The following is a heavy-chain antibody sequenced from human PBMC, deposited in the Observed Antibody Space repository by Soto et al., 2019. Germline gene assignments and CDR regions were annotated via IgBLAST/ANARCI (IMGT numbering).Heavy chain of an antibody. CDR1: NGSITSGNW. V-gene: IGHV4-4*02. CDR2: IYQTGST. CDR3: ARVWGALAPIAGWFGP. J-gene: IGHJ5*02. D-gene: IGHD3-16*01. Sequence: QVQLQESGPGLVKPSGTLSLTCAGSNGSITSGNWWSWVRQPPGKGLEWIGDIYQTGSTNYNPSLRSRVIISVDKSKNNFSLSLSSVTAADTAVYFCARVWGALAPIAGWFGPWGRGILVTVSS.